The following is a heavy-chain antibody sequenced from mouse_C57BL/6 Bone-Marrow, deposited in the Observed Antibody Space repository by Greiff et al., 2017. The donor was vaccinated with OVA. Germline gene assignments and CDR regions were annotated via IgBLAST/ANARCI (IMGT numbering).Heavy chain of an antibody. CDR3: AISDYGSSYLYYFDY. D-gene: IGHD1-1*01. V-gene: IGHV1-74*01. CDR2: IHPSDSDT. J-gene: IGHJ2*01. Sequence: QVQLQQPGAELVKPGASVKVSCKASGYTFTSYWMHWVKQRPGQGLEWIGRIHPSDSDTNYNQKFKGKATLTVDKSSSTAYMPLSSLTSEDSAVYYCAISDYGSSYLYYFDYWGQGTTLTVSS. CDR1: GYTFTSYW.